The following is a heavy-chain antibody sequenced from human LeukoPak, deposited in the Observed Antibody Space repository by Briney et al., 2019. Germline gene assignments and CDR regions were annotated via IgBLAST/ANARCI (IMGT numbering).Heavy chain of an antibody. J-gene: IGHJ6*03. CDR2: ISTSSSYI. D-gene: IGHD5-12*01. V-gene: IGHV3-21*06. CDR1: GFIFSSYS. CDR3: ARDSFRVATITFYYYYYMDV. Sequence: PGGSLRLSCAASGFIFSSYSMSWVRQAPGKGLEWVSSISTSSSYIYYADSMRGRFTISRDNAKNSLYLQMNSLRAEDTAVYYCARDSFRVATITFYYYYYMDVWGKGTTVTVSS.